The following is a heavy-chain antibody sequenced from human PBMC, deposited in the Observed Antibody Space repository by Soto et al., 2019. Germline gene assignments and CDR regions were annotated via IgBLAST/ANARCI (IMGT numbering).Heavy chain of an antibody. CDR1: GGSISSSSYY. CDR3: ARLVREQQLVQNYYFDY. CDR2: IYYSGST. J-gene: IGHJ4*02. Sequence: PSETLSLTCTVSGGSISSSSYYWGWIRQPPGKGLEWIGSIYYSGSTYYNPSLKSRVTISVDTSKNQFSLKLSSVTAADTAVYYCARLVREQQLVQNYYFDYWGQGTLVTVSS. D-gene: IGHD6-13*01. V-gene: IGHV4-39*01.